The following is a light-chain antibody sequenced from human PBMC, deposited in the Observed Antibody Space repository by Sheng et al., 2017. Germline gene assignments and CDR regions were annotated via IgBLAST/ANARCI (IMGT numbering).Light chain of an antibody. CDR3: HQYRTWPNS. J-gene: IGKJ2*03. Sequence: ETVMTQSPATLYVSPGERASLSCRASQSISNHLAWYQQQAGQAPRLLIYGASTRATGIPARFSGSGSGTQFTLTISSLQSEDFALYYCHQYRTWPNSFGQGTKLEIK. CDR2: GAS. CDR1: QSISNH. V-gene: IGKV3-15*01.